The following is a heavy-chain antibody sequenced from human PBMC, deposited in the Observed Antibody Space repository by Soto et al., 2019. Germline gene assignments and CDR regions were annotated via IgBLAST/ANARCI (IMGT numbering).Heavy chain of an antibody. CDR2: IMPVFPTP. J-gene: IGHJ6*02. Sequence: QVQLVQSGAEVKKPGSSVRVSCKTSGGTFRTSAISWVRQAPGQGLEWMGGIMPVFPTPDYAQKFQGRVTITADESTSTAYMELSSLRSEDTAVYYCARDKDRQQLGGNYYYIMDVGGQGTTVTVSS. D-gene: IGHD3-3*02. CDR3: ARDKDRQQLGGNYYYIMDV. CDR1: GGTFRTSA. V-gene: IGHV1-69*12.